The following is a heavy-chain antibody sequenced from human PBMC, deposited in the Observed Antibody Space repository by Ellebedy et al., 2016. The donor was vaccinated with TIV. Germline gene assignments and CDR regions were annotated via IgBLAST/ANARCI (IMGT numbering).Heavy chain of an antibody. V-gene: IGHV4-39*01. CDR2: IYYSGNT. CDR1: GGSLSRSSYY. Sequence: PSETLSLTCTASGGSLSRSSYYWGWIRQPPGKGLEWIGNIYYSGNTDYNPSLKSRVTISVDTSKNQFSLKLRSVTAADTAVYYCARNPPTYNWVDSWGQGTLVTVSS. CDR3: ARNPPTYNWVDS. J-gene: IGHJ5*01.